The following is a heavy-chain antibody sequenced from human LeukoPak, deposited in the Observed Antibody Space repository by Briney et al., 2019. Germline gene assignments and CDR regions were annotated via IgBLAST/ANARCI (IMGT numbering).Heavy chain of an antibody. CDR1: GGSISSGGYY. CDR3: ARDRSGWYRNWFDP. J-gene: IGHJ5*02. V-gene: IGHV4-31*03. D-gene: IGHD1-26*01. CDR2: IYYSGST. Sequence: SQTLSLTCTVSGGSISSGGYYWSWIRQHPGKGLEWIGYIYYSGSTYCNPSLKSRVTISVDTSKNQFSLKLSSVTAADTAVYYCARDRSGWYRNWFDPWGQGTLVTVSS.